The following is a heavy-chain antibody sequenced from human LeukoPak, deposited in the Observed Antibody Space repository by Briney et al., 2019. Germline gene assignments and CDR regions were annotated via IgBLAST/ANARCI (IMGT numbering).Heavy chain of an antibody. CDR1: GGTFSSYA. J-gene: IGHJ4*02. CDR2: IIPIFGTA. D-gene: IGHD2-2*01. CDR3: GSGSGTPGFDY. V-gene: IGHV1-69*06. Sequence: SSVKVSCKASGGTFSSYAISWVRQAPGQGLEWMGGIIPIFGTANYAQKFQGRVTITADKSTSTAYMELSSPRSEDTAVYYCGSGSGTPGFDYWGQGTLVTVSS.